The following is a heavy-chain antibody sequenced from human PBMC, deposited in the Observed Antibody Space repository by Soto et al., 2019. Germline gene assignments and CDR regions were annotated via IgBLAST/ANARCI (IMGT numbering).Heavy chain of an antibody. J-gene: IGHJ4*02. CDR2: INAGNGNT. V-gene: IGHV1-3*01. Sequence: QVQLVQSGAEVKKPGASVKVSCKASGYTFTSYAMHWVRQAPGQRLEWMGWINAGNGNTKYSQKFQGRVTITRDTSASIAYMELSSLRSEDTAVYYCARYDFWSGYYHYWGQGTLVTVSS. CDR1: GYTFTSYA. D-gene: IGHD3-3*01. CDR3: ARYDFWSGYYHY.